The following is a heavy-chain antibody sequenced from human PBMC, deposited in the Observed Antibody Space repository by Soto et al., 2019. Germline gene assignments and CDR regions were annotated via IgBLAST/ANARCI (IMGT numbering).Heavy chain of an antibody. D-gene: IGHD3-22*01. CDR3: ARDDTPYFETRGYYYDAMDY. CDR2: IKEDGSEE. CDR1: GFSLSKYW. J-gene: IGHJ4*02. Sequence: GGSLRLACAASGFSLSKYWMTWVRQAPGKGLEWVANIKEDGSEENYVDSVKGRFTISRDNAKNSLYLQMNSLRGEDTAVYYCARDDTPYFETRGYYYDAMDYWGQRTLVTVSS. V-gene: IGHV3-7*04.